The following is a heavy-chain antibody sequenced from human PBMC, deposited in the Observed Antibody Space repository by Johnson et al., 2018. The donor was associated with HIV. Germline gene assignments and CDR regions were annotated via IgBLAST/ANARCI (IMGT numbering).Heavy chain of an antibody. CDR2: IRYDGTNR. J-gene: IGHJ3*02. V-gene: IGHV3-30*02. CDR1: GFTFSSYG. D-gene: IGHD2-8*02. CDR3: TKELDVNAGGDDI. Sequence: QVQLVESGGGVVQPGRSLRLSCAASGFTFSSYGMHLVRQAPGKGLEWVAVIRYDGTNRYYADSVKGRFTISRDNSQNTVYLQMNSLRADDTAMYYCTKELDVNAGGDDIWGQGTMVTVSS.